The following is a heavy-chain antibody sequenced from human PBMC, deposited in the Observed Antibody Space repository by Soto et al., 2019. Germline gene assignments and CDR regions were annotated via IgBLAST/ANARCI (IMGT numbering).Heavy chain of an antibody. CDR3: ARASAAPQRGSYYYYDVDG. CDR2: MNPNSGNT. J-gene: IGHJ6*03. Sequence: ASVKVSCKASGYTFTSYDINWVRQATGQGLEWMGWMNPNSGNTGYAQKFQGRVTMTRNTSISTAYMELSSLRSEDTAVYYCARASAAPQRGSYYYYDVDGWGKGTAVTVPS. CDR1: GYTFTSYD. V-gene: IGHV1-8*01. D-gene: IGHD6-6*01.